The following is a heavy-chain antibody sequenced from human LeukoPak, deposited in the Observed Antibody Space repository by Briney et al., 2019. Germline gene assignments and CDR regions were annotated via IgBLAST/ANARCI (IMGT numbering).Heavy chain of an antibody. CDR3: ARVRYCSSTSCYRYFDY. V-gene: IGHV4-59*12. Sequence: SETLSLTCTVSGGSISSYYWSWIRQPPGKGLEWIGYIYYSGSTNYNPSLKSRVTISVDTSKNQFSLKLSSVTAADTAVYYCARVRYCSSTSCYRYFDYWGQGTLVTVSS. CDR2: IYYSGST. J-gene: IGHJ4*02. D-gene: IGHD2-2*01. CDR1: GGSISSYY.